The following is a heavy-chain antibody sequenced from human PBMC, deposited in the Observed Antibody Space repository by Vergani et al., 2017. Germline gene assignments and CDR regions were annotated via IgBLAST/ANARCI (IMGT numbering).Heavy chain of an antibody. CDR1: GFTFSSYA. D-gene: IGHD2-21*01. CDR3: ARNLAYCGGDCYSTYYYYYMDV. Sequence: EVQLLESGGGLVQPGGSLRLSCAASGFTFSSYAMSWVRQAPGKGLEWVSAISGSGGSTYYADSVKGRFTISRDNSKNTLYLQMNSLRAEDTAVYYCARNLAYCGGDCYSTYYYYYMDVWGKGTTVTVSS. J-gene: IGHJ6*03. V-gene: IGHV3-23*01. CDR2: ISGSGGST.